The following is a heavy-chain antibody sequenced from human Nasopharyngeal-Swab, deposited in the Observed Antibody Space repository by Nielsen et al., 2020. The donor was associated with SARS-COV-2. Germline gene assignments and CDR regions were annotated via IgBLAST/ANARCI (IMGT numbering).Heavy chain of an antibody. CDR1: GFTVSSNY. CDR2: IYSGGST. D-gene: IGHD3-16*01. J-gene: IGHJ4*02. V-gene: IGHV3-53*01. CDR3: ASSGLARRDLGY. Sequence: GESLKISCAASGFTVSSNYMSWVRQAPGKGLEWVSVIYSGGSTYYADSVKGRFTISRDNSKNTLYLQMNSLRAEDTAVYYRASSGLARRDLGYWGQGTLVTVSS.